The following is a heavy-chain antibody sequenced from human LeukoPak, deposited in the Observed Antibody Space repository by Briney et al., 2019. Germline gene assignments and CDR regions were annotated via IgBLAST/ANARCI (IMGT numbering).Heavy chain of an antibody. Sequence: GGSLRLSCAASGFTFSNYWMTWVRQAPGKGLEWVSTINHNGGNTYYADSVKGRFTISRDNSKNTLYLQMNSLRAEDTAVYYCAKVYVWNEYYFDYWGQGTLVTVSS. CDR1: GFTFSNYW. J-gene: IGHJ4*02. V-gene: IGHV3-23*01. D-gene: IGHD1-1*01. CDR2: INHNGGNT. CDR3: AKVYVWNEYYFDY.